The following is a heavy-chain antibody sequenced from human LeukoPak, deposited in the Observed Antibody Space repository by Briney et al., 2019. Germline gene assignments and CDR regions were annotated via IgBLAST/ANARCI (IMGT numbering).Heavy chain of an antibody. V-gene: IGHV1-18*01. CDR3: ARSLDASWLQCPDF. J-gene: IGHJ4*02. CDR1: GYTFTSYG. CDR2: INTYSGNT. Sequence: GASVKVSCKASGYTFTSYGITWVRQAPGQGLEWMGWINTYSGNTNYAQKLQGRVTMTTDTSTSTAYMELRILRSDDTAVYYCARSLDASWLQCPDFWGQGTLVTVPP. D-gene: IGHD5-24*01.